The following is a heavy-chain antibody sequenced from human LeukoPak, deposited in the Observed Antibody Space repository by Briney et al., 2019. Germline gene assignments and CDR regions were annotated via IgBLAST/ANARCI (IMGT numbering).Heavy chain of an antibody. J-gene: IGHJ4*02. CDR1: GYTFTAYY. CDR2: INPNSGDT. V-gene: IGHV1-2*06. D-gene: IGHD2-15*01. Sequence: ASVKVSCKASGYTFTAYYMHWVRQAPGQGLEWMGRINPNSGDTIYAQNFQGRVTVTRDTSISTAYMELSRLRSDDTAVYYCARWGGGHQGHWGQGTLVTVSS. CDR3: ARWGGGHQGH.